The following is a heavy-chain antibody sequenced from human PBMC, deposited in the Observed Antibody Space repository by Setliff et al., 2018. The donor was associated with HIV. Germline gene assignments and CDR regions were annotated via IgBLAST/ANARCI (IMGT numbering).Heavy chain of an antibody. CDR1: GGSISSGSYY. D-gene: IGHD3-22*01. V-gene: IGHV4-61*09. CDR3: ARAPGAYYYDSSGYPIGIRFDY. CDR2: IYTSGST. Sequence: SETLSLTCTVSGGSISSGSYYWSWMRQPAGKGLEWIGHIYTSGSTNYNPSLKSRVTISVDTSKNQFPLELSSVTAADTAVYYCARAPGAYYYDSSGYPIGIRFDYWGQGTLVTVSS. J-gene: IGHJ4*02.